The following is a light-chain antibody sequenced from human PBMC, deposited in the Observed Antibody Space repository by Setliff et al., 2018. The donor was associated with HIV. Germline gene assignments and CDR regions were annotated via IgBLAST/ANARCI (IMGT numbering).Light chain of an antibody. V-gene: IGKV4-1*01. CDR3: QQYLHSPT. Sequence: DIGLTQSPDSLSLSVGETATIDCKSTQNLFFITNAKHYLSWYQMKPGQPPKLLIYWGSTRASGVPARFRGSGSGTHYTLTISGLQAEDVAFYYCQQYLHSPTFGHGTKVDIK. J-gene: IGKJ1*01. CDR2: WGS. CDR1: QNLFFITNAKHY.